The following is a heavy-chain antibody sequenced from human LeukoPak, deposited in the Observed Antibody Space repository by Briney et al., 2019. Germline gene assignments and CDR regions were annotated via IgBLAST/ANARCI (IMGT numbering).Heavy chain of an antibody. D-gene: IGHD1/OR15-1a*01. CDR2: IYNSGTT. V-gene: IGHV4-59*01. Sequence: SETPSLTCSVSFGSIRDYYWSWIRQPPGKGLEWIGYIYNSGTTGYNPSLKGQVTISVDTSKNQFSLKLSSVTAADTAVYYCARGNKYPGVFDYWGQGTLVTVSS. CDR3: ARGNKYPGVFDY. J-gene: IGHJ4*02. CDR1: FGSIRDYY.